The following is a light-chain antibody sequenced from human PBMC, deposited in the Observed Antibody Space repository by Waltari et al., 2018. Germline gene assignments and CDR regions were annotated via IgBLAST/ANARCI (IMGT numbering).Light chain of an antibody. CDR2: DAS. Sequence: EIVLTQSPATLSLSPGERATLSCRASQSVTSLAWYQHKPGKAPRLLIYDASNRATGIPARFSGSGSGTDFTLTISSLEPEDFAVYYCHQYDNWPHTFGQGTKLEIK. J-gene: IGKJ2*01. CDR1: QSVTS. CDR3: HQYDNWPHT. V-gene: IGKV3-11*01.